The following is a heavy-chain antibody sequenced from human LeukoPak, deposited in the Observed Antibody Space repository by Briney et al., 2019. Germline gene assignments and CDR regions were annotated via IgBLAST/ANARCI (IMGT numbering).Heavy chain of an antibody. Sequence: GGSLRLSCAASGFTFSSYWMSWVRQAPGKGLEWVANINQDGSEKYYVGSVRGRFTISRDNAKNSLYLEMSSLRAEDTAVYYCARDATPPGIIFDYWGQGNLVTVSS. V-gene: IGHV3-7*01. CDR3: ARDATPPGIIFDY. J-gene: IGHJ4*02. CDR1: GFTFSSYW. D-gene: IGHD1-14*01. CDR2: INQDGSEK.